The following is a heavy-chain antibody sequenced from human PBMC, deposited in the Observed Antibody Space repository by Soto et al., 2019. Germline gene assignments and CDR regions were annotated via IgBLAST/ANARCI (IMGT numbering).Heavy chain of an antibody. CDR2: IYYSGST. D-gene: IGHD6-13*01. J-gene: IGHJ6*03. V-gene: IGHV4-39*01. Sequence: PSETLSLTCTVSGGSISSSSYYWGLIRQPPGKGLEWIGSIYYSGSTYYNPSLKSRVTISVDTSKNQFSLKLSSVTAADTAVYYCARRSSWYKDYYYMDVWGKGTTVTVSS. CDR3: ARRSSWYKDYYYMDV. CDR1: GGSISSSSYY.